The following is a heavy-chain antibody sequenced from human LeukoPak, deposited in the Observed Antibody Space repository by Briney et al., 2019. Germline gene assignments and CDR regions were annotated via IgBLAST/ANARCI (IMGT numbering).Heavy chain of an antibody. V-gene: IGHV3-48*03. J-gene: IGHJ4*02. CDR3: AREWLFLHPLDY. CDR2: IRNSGSTI. Sequence: GGSQRLSCAASGFTFSTYEMNWVRQAPGKGREWVSYIRNSGSTIYYADSVKGRFTISRDNAKNSLYLQMNSLRAEDTAVYYCAREWLFLHPLDYWGQGTLVTVSS. CDR1: GFTFSTYE. D-gene: IGHD3-22*01.